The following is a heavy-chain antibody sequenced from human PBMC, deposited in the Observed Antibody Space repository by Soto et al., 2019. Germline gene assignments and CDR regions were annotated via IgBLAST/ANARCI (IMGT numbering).Heavy chain of an antibody. J-gene: IGHJ4*02. V-gene: IGHV1-3*01. Sequence: ASVKVSCKASGFTFTSYAIHWVRQAPGQRLEWMGWINAGNGDTKYSQNFQGRVTITIDTPATTAYMELSSLRSEDTDVYYCASCSSRSSYCMFFDYWGQGALVTVSS. CDR1: GFTFTSYA. D-gene: IGHD3-3*01. CDR2: INAGNGDT. CDR3: ASCSSRSSYCMFFDY.